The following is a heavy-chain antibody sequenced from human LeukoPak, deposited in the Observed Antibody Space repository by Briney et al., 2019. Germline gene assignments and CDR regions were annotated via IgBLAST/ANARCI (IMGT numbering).Heavy chain of an antibody. V-gene: IGHV1-69*13. J-gene: IGHJ4*02. CDR1: GGTFNSFV. CDR3: ARLGGDSSDYPFDH. D-gene: IGHD3-22*01. Sequence: GASVTLSCKASGGTFNSFVISWVRQAPGQGLEWMGGIIPLFGTANYAQKFQDRATITADESTSTAYMELSSLRSEDTAFYYCARLGGDSSDYPFDHWGQGTLVTVSS. CDR2: IIPLFGTA.